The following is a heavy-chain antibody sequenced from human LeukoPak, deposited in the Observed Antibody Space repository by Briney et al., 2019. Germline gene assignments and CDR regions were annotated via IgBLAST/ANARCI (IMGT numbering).Heavy chain of an antibody. CDR1: GFTFSSYS. D-gene: IGHD4-17*01. J-gene: IGHJ4*02. CDR3: ARDPYGDYSPIYFVY. CDR2: ISSSSSTI. Sequence: AGGSLRLSCAASGFTFSSYSMNWVRQAPGKGLEWVSYISSSSSTIYYADSVKGRFTISRDNAKNSLYLQMNSLRAEDTAVYYCARDPYGDYSPIYFVYWGQGTLVTVSS. V-gene: IGHV3-48*01.